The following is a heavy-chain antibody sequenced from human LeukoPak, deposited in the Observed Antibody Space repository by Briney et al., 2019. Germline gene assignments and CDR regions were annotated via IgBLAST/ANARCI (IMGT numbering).Heavy chain of an antibody. CDR1: GFTFSSYS. J-gene: IGHJ4*02. Sequence: QPGASLRPSCSASGFTFSSYSMNWVRQARGKGLEWVSYISSSSGTIYYADSVKGRFTISRDNAKNSLHLQMNSLRDEDTAVYYCARVWGYRNGFDYWGQGTLVTVSS. D-gene: IGHD5-12*01. CDR3: ARVWGYRNGFDY. V-gene: IGHV3-48*02. CDR2: ISSSSGTI.